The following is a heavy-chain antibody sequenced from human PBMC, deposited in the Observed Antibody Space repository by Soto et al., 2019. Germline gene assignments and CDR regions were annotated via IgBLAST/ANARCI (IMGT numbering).Heavy chain of an antibody. CDR1: GFNFSSYA. D-gene: IGHD2-8*01. V-gene: IGHV3-30*04. Sequence: QSGGSLRLSCAASGFNFSSYAMHWVRQAPGKGLEWVAVISYDGGKKYYADSVRGRFTISRDNSKNTLYVEMNSLSAEDTAVYFCVSQRTSVLTQAYFDYWGPGALVTVSS. J-gene: IGHJ4*02. CDR2: ISYDGGKK. CDR3: VSQRTSVLTQAYFDY.